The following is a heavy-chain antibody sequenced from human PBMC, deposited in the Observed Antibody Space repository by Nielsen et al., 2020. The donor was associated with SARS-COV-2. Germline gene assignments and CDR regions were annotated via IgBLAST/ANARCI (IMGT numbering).Heavy chain of an antibody. V-gene: IGHV3-23*01. CDR1: GFTFSSYA. J-gene: IGHJ6*02. CDR3: ASLGSEALYYYYGMDV. Sequence: GESLKISCAASGFTFSSYAMSWVRQAPGKGLEWVSAISGSGGSTYYADSVKGRFTISRDNAKNSLYLQMNSLRAEDTAVYYCASLGSEALYYYYGMDVWGQGTTVTVSS. D-gene: IGHD6-25*01. CDR2: ISGSGGST.